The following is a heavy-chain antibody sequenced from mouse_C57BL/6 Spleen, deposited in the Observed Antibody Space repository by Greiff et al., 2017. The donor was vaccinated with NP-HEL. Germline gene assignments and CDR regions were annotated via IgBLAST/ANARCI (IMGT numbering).Heavy chain of an antibody. V-gene: IGHV1-22*01. Sequence: VQLQQSGPELVKPGASVKMSCKASGYTFTDYNMHWVKQSHGKSLEWIGYINPNNGDTSYNQKFKGKATLTVNKSSSTAYMELRSLTSEDSAVYYCARDYYDYDVGFAYWGQGTLVTVSA. CDR3: ARDYYDYDVGFAY. J-gene: IGHJ3*01. D-gene: IGHD2-4*01. CDR1: GYTFTDYN. CDR2: INPNNGDT.